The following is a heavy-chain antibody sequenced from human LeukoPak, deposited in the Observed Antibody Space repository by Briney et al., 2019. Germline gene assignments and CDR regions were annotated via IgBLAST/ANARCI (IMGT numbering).Heavy chain of an antibody. CDR3: ARDDSRYYYNYGMDV. Sequence: GSLRLSCAASGFTFSSYSMNWVRQAPGKGLEWVSSISSSSSYIYYADSVKGRFTISRDNSKNTLYLQMNSLRAEDAAVYYCARDDSRYYYNYGMDVWGQGTTVTVSS. J-gene: IGHJ6*02. CDR1: GFTFSSYS. V-gene: IGHV3-21*01. D-gene: IGHD6-13*01. CDR2: ISSSSSYI.